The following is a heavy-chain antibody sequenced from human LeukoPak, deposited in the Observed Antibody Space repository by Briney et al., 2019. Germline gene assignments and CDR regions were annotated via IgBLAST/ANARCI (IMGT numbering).Heavy chain of an antibody. CDR1: GGSISSYY. J-gene: IGHJ5*02. Sequence: SETLSLTCTVSGGSISSYYWSWIRQPAGKGLEWIGRIYTSGGTNYNPSLKSRVTMSVDTSKNQFSLKLSSVTAADTAVYYCARGVPPGYSGYDFRAWFDPWGQGALVTVSS. D-gene: IGHD5-12*01. CDR3: ARGVPPGYSGYDFRAWFDP. CDR2: IYTSGGT. V-gene: IGHV4-4*07.